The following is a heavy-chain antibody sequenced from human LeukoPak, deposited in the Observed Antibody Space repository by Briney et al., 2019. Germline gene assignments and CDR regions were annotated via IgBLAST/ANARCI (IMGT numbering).Heavy chain of an antibody. CDR3: ASLSSGWTRWFDP. CDR2: IYYSGST. D-gene: IGHD6-19*01. Sequence: PSETLSLTCTVSGGSISSYYWSWIRQPPGKGLEWIGYIYYSGSTNYNPSLKSRVTISVDTSKNQFSLKLSSVTAADTAVYYCASLSSGWTRWFDPWGQGTLVTVSS. J-gene: IGHJ5*02. V-gene: IGHV4-59*01. CDR1: GGSISSYY.